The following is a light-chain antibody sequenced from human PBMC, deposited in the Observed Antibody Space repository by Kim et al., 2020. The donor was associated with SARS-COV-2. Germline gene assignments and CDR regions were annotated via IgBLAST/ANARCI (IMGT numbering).Light chain of an antibody. CDR1: SADIGNSNT. J-gene: IGLJ1*01. Sequence: QSALTQPVSMSGSPGQSITISCSGTSADIGNSNTVSWYQQHSGEAPRLMIYDVRNRPSGVSTRFSGSKSANMASLTISGLRSEDEADYYCCSNSNNLNYVFGSGTRVTVL. V-gene: IGLV2-14*03. CDR3: CSNSNNLNYV. CDR2: DVR.